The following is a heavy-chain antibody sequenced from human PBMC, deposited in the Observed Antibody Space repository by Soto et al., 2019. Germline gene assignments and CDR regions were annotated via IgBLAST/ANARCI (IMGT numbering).Heavy chain of an antibody. Sequence: QVQLVQSGAEVKKPGSSVKVSCKASGGTFSSYTISWVRQAPGQGLEWMGRIIPILGIANYAQKFQGRVRITAEKPRSTAYMELRSLRSENTAVYYCARGEEERSSTDIGGQGTMVTVSP. V-gene: IGHV1-69*02. CDR1: GGTFSSYT. CDR3: ARGEEERSSTDI. D-gene: IGHD2-2*01. J-gene: IGHJ3*02. CDR2: IIPILGIA.